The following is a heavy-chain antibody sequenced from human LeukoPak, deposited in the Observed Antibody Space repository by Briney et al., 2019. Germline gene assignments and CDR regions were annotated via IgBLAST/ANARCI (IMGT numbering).Heavy chain of an antibody. J-gene: IGHJ4*02. V-gene: IGHV3-11*01. D-gene: IGHD6-13*01. CDR1: GFTFSDYY. Sequence: GGSLRLYCAASGFTFSDYYMSWIRQAPGKGLEGVSYISSSGSIIYYADSVKGRFTISRANAKNSLYLQMNSLRAEDTAVYYCPRDVPAAGVDYWGQGTLVTVSS. CDR3: PRDVPAAGVDY. CDR2: ISSSGSII.